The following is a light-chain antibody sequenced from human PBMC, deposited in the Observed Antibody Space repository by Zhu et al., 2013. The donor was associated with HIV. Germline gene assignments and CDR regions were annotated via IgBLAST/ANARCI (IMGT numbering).Light chain of an antibody. Sequence: QSALTQPASVSGSPGQSITISCTGITSDVNAYNYVSWYQQHPGKAPKLIIYEVTKRPSGVSDRFSGSKSGKTASLTISGLQAEDEADYYCCSYAGESTYVFGTGTTVTVL. CDR1: TSDVNAYNY. J-gene: IGLJ1*01. CDR3: CSYAGESTYV. V-gene: IGLV2-23*02. CDR2: EVT.